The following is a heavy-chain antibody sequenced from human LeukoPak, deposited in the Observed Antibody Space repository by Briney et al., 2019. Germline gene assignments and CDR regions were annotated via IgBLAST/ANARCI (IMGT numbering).Heavy chain of an antibody. CDR3: ARVPHYYFGYGYFDT. Sequence: PSETLSLTCVVNGGSFSGYYWIWIRRPPGKGLEWIGEIDQSVTTNYNPSLKSRVAISIDTSKKQFSLTLTSMPAADTAVYYCARVPHYYFGYGYFDTWGQGTRVTVSS. CDR1: GGSFSGYY. CDR2: IDQSVTT. D-gene: IGHD3/OR15-3a*01. J-gene: IGHJ4*02. V-gene: IGHV4-34*01.